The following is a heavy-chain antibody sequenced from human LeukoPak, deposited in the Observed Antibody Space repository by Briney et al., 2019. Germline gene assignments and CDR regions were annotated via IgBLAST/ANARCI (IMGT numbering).Heavy chain of an antibody. CDR1: GFTVSSNY. CDR2: IYSGGST. D-gene: IGHD5-12*01. Sequence: GGSLRLSCAVSGFTVSSNYMNWVRQAPGKGLEWVSIIYSGGSTYYADSVKGRLTISRDNSKNTLYVQMNSLRVEDAAVYYCARHDGGYGPFDYWGQGTPVTVSS. V-gene: IGHV3-53*01. CDR3: ARHDGGYGPFDY. J-gene: IGHJ4*02.